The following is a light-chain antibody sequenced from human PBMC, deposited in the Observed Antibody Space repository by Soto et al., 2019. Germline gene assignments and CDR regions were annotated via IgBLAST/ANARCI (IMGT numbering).Light chain of an antibody. CDR1: SSDIGGYKH. J-gene: IGLJ1*01. V-gene: IGLV2-14*01. CDR3: SSYTTSSTQV. Sequence: QSVLAQPASVSGSPGQSITISCTVTSSDIGGYKHVSWYQQHPGKAPKLMIYEVSNRPSGVSNRFSGSKSGNTASLTISGLQAEDEADYYCSSYTTSSTQVFGTGTKVTLL. CDR2: EVS.